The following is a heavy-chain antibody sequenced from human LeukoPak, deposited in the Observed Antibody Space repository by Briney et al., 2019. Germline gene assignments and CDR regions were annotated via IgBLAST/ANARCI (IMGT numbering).Heavy chain of an antibody. CDR1: GYTFTSYG. CDR2: ISAYNGNT. J-gene: IGHJ6*02. CDR3: ARDGAYCTNGVCPYYYYGMDV. Sequence: GASVTVSCKASGYTFTSYGISWVRQAPGQGLEWMGWISAYNGNTNYAQKLQGRVTMTTDTSTSTAYMELRSLGSDDTAVYYCARDGAYCTNGVCPYYYYGMDVWGQGTTVTVSS. V-gene: IGHV1-18*01. D-gene: IGHD2-8*01.